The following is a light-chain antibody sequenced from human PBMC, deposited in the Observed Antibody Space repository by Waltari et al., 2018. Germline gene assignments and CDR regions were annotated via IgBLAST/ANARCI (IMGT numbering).Light chain of an antibody. V-gene: IGKV1-NL1*01. CDR1: QGISNS. J-gene: IGKJ1*01. CDR2: EAS. Sequence: DTQMTQSPSSLSASVGGRVTITCRASQGISNSLAWYQQTPEKAPKLLLYEASKLESGVPSSFSGGGSGTDFSLTISSLQPEDFATYYCQQYYETPRTFGQGTKVEIK. CDR3: QQYYETPRT.